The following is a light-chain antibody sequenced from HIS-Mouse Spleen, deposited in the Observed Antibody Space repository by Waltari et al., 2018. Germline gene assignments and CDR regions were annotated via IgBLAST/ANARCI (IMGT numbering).Light chain of an antibody. J-gene: IGLJ3*02. V-gene: IGLV4-69*01. Sequence: QLVLTQSPSASASLGASVKLTCTLSSGHSSYAIEWHQQQPETGPRYLMKLNSDGSHSKGDGIPDRFSGSSSGAERYLTISSLQSEDEADYYCQTWGTGIPWVFGGGTKLTVL. CDR3: QTWGTGIPWV. CDR1: SGHSSYA. CDR2: LNSDGSH.